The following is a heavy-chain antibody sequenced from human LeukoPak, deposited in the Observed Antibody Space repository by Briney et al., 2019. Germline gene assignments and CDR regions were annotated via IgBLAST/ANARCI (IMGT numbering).Heavy chain of an antibody. V-gene: IGHV4-38-2*02. J-gene: IGHJ6*03. D-gene: IGHD6-13*01. CDR2: IYHSGIT. Sequence: SETLSLTCTGSGDSISSSYYWGWIRQPPGKGLEWIGSIYHSGITYYNPSLRSRVTISADTSKNQFSLKLSSVTAADTAVYFCARVTGSSWYYSYYMDVWGKGTTVTVSS. CDR1: GDSISSSYY. CDR3: ARVTGSSWYYSYYMDV.